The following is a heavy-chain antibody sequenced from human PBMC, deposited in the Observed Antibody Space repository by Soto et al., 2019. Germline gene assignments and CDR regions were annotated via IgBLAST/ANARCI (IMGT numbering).Heavy chain of an antibody. CDR2: INAGNGNT. CDR1: GYTFTSYA. J-gene: IGHJ4*02. V-gene: IGHV1-3*05. D-gene: IGHD6-19*01. Sequence: QVQLVQSGTEEKKPGASVKVSCKASGYTFTSYAMHWVRQAPGQRLEWMGWINAGNGNTKYSQKFQGRVTITRDTSASTAVTGVSSPRSAYTDVYCRATAVAVPYDFAYWGQGNLGTVSS. CDR3: ATAVAVPYDFAY.